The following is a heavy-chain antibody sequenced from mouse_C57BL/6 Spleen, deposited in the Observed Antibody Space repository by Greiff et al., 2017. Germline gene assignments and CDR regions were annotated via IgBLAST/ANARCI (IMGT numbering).Heavy chain of an antibody. J-gene: IGHJ3*01. Sequence: VQLQQPGAELVKPGASVKLSCKASGYTFTSYWMHWVKQRPGQGLEWIGMIHPNSGSTNYNEKFKSKATLTVDKSSSTAYMQLSSLTSEDSAVYYCARPLYDGYYERAWFAYWGQGTLVTVSA. D-gene: IGHD2-3*01. CDR3: ARPLYDGYYERAWFAY. CDR2: IHPNSGST. V-gene: IGHV1-64*01. CDR1: GYTFTSYW.